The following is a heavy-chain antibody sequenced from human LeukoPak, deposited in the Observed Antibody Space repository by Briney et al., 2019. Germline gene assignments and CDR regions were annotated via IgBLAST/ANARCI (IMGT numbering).Heavy chain of an antibody. Sequence: GRSLRLSCAASGFTFSSYGMHWVRQAPGKGLEWVAVIWYDGSNKYYADSVKGRFTISRDNSKNTLYLQMNSLRAEDTAVYYCARDPADYYDSSGYYGYWGQGTLVTVSS. D-gene: IGHD3-22*01. J-gene: IGHJ4*02. CDR3: ARDPADYYDSSGYYGY. CDR2: IWYDGSNK. V-gene: IGHV3-33*01. CDR1: GFTFSSYG.